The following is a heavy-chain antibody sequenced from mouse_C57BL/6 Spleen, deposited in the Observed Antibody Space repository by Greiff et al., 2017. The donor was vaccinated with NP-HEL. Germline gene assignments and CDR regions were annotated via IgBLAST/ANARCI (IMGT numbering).Heavy chain of an antibody. V-gene: IGHV1-69*01. CDR1: GYTFTSYW. CDR2: IDPSDSDT. Sequence: QVQLQQPGAELVMPGASVKLSCKASGYTFTSYWMHWVKQRPGQGLEWIGEIDPSDSDTNYNQKFKGKSTLTVDKSSSTAYLQLSSLTSEDSAVYYCASNYYGSSPWYFDVWGTGTTVTVSS. D-gene: IGHD1-1*01. CDR3: ASNYYGSSPWYFDV. J-gene: IGHJ1*03.